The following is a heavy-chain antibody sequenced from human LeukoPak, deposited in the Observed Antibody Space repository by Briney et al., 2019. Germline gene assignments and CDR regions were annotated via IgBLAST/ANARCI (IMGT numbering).Heavy chain of an antibody. CDR1: GFTFSSYS. CDR3: AVGSGWLSDS. CDR2: INQDGSDK. Sequence: GGSLRLSCAASGFTFSSYSMNWVRQAPGKGLEWVANINQDGSDKHYVGSVKGRFSVSGDYAKKSLYLQMNNLRDDDTAVYYCAVGSGWLSDSWSQGALVTVSS. D-gene: IGHD6-19*01. J-gene: IGHJ4*02. V-gene: IGHV3-7*03.